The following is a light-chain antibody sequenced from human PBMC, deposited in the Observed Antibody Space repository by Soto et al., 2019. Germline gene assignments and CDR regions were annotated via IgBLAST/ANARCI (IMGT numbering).Light chain of an antibody. Sequence: QSALTQPASVSGSPGQSITISCTGTSSDVGGYDYVSWYQHPPGKAPKLMIYVVTNRPSGVSDRFSGSKSGNTASLTISGLQAEDEADYYCSSFTSSNTLLFGGGTKLTVL. V-gene: IGLV2-14*01. J-gene: IGLJ2*01. CDR3: SSFTSSNTLL. CDR1: SSDVGGYDY. CDR2: VVT.